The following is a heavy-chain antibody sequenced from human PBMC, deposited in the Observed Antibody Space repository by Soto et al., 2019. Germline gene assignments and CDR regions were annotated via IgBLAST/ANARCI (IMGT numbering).Heavy chain of an antibody. CDR1: GGSISSGADY. Sequence: QVQLQESGPGLVKPSQTLSLTCTVSGGSISSGADYWSWIRQHPGKGLEWIGYIYYSGTTYYNPSLKSRLTISVDTSKNQFSLKLNSVTAADTAVYYCARLRDFDNSAYYHFDYWGQGTLVTVSS. CDR3: ARLRDFDNSAYYHFDY. CDR2: IYYSGTT. V-gene: IGHV4-31*03. J-gene: IGHJ4*02. D-gene: IGHD3-22*01.